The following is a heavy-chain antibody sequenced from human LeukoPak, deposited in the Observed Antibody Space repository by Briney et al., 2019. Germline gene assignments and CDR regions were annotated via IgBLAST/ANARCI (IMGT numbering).Heavy chain of an antibody. V-gene: IGHV3-66*01. J-gene: IGHJ6*02. CDR2: IYSGGST. D-gene: IGHD2-8*02. CDR3: AKYGAYWFPDV. Sequence: GGSLRLSCAASGFTVSSNYMSWVRQAPGKGLEWVSVIYSGGSTYYADSVKGRFTISRDNSKNTLYLQMNSLRAEDTAVYYCAKYGAYWFPDVWGQGTTVTVSS. CDR1: GFTVSSNY.